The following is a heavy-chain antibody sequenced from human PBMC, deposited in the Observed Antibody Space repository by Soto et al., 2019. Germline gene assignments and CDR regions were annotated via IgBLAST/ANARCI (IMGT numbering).Heavy chain of an antibody. CDR1: GGSFSGYY. Sequence: SETLSLTCAVYGGSFSGYYWSWIRQPPGKGLEWIGEINHSGSTNYNPSLKSRVTISVDTSKNQFSLKLSSVTAADTAVYYCARRKWLAYYYYYYGMDVWGQGTTVTVSS. J-gene: IGHJ6*02. D-gene: IGHD3-22*01. V-gene: IGHV4-34*01. CDR2: INHSGST. CDR3: ARRKWLAYYYYYYGMDV.